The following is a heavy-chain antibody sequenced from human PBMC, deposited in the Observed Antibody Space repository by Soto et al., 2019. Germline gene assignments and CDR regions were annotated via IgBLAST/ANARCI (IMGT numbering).Heavy chain of an antibody. CDR3: ARVSWREKYGMDV. CDR2: ISISSSYI. J-gene: IGHJ6*02. CDR1: GFTFSSYS. V-gene: IGHV3-21*04. Sequence: PRGSLRLSCAASGFTFSSYSMNWVRQAPWKWLEWVSSISISSSYIYYADSLKGRFTISRDNAKNSLYLQMNRLRAEDTAVYYCARVSWREKYGMDVWGQGTTVTVSS.